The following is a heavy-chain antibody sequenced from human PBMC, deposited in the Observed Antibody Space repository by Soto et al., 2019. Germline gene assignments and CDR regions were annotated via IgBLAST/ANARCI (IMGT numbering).Heavy chain of an antibody. CDR1: GYALPSYN. CDR2: INPSGGST. V-gene: IGHV1-46*01. Sequence: ASGKVSFRASGYALPSYNMHWGRQAPGQGLEWMGIINPSGGSTICAQKFQGRVTMTRDTSTSTVYMELSSLRSEDTAVYYCARAPMPTIFPHVDYSGQGTLVTVSS. J-gene: IGHJ4*02. CDR3: ARAPMPTIFPHVDY. D-gene: IGHD3-3*01.